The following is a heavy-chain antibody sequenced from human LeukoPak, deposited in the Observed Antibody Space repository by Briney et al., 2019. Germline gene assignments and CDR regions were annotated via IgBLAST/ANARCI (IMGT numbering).Heavy chain of an antibody. V-gene: IGHV4-34*01. J-gene: IGHJ6*03. CDR3: ARPARRRIVVVKDYYYMDV. CDR1: GGSFSGYY. Sequence: SETLSLTCAVYGGSFSGYYWSWIRQPPGKGLEWIGEINHSGSTNYNPSLKSRVTISVDTSKNQFSLKLSSVTAADTAMYYCARPARRRIVVVKDYYYMDVWGKGTTVTVSS. CDR2: INHSGST. D-gene: IGHD3-22*01.